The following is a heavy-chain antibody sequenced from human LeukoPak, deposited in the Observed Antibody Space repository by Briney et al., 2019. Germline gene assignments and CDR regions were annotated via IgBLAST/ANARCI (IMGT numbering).Heavy chain of an antibody. D-gene: IGHD6-13*01. CDR3: AKAAAGHFDY. CDR1: GLTLSGYW. V-gene: IGHV3-74*01. Sequence: GALRLSCSASGLTLSGYWMHWVRQIPGKGLVWVSRIDSDGSGTSYADSVKGRFTISRDDVKNMLYLQMNSLRAEDTAVYYCAKAAAGHFDYWGQGTLVTVSS. CDR2: IDSDGSGT. J-gene: IGHJ4*02.